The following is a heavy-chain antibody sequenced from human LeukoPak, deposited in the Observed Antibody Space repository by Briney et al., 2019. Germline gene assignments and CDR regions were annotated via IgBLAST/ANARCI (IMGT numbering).Heavy chain of an antibody. CDR2: INTDGSST. J-gene: IGHJ4*02. Sequence: GGSLRLSCAASGFTFSSYWMHWVRQAPGKGLVWVSRINTDGSSTSYADSVKGRFTISRDNAKNTLYLQMNSLRAEDTAVYYCARDPLGILWFEELPGDWGQGTLVTVSS. CDR1: GFTFSSYW. CDR3: ARDPLGILWFEELPGD. D-gene: IGHD3-10*01. V-gene: IGHV3-74*01.